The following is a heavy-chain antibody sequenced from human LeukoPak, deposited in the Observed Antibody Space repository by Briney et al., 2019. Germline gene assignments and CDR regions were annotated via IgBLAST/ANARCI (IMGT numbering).Heavy chain of an antibody. CDR2: IYYSGST. J-gene: IGHJ4*02. CDR1: NGSISSSSYY. Sequence: PSETLSLTCTVSNGSISSSSYYWAWIRQPPGKGLEWIGSIYYSGSTYYNPSLKSRVTISVDTSKNQFSLKLSSVTAADTAVYYCAELAVAGTTDVGYWGQGTLVTVSS. D-gene: IGHD6-19*01. V-gene: IGHV4-39*01. CDR3: AELAVAGTTDVGY.